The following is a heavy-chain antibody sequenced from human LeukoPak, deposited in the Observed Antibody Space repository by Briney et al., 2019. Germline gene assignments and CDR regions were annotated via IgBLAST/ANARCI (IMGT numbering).Heavy chain of an antibody. D-gene: IGHD6-13*01. V-gene: IGHV4-4*07. CDR2: IYSSGST. J-gene: IGHJ6*03. CDR3: ARDIAAAGTEGYYYYMDV. CDR1: GGSISSYY. Sequence: SETLSLTCTVSGGSISSYYWSWIRQPAGKGLEWIGRIYSSGSTNFNPSLKSRVTLSVDTSNNQFSLWLSSVTAADTAVYYCARDIAAAGTEGYYYYMDVWGKGTTVTVSS.